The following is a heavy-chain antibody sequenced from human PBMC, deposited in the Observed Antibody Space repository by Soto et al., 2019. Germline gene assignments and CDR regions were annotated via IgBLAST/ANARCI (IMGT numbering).Heavy chain of an antibody. J-gene: IGHJ5*02. CDR3: ARVTLKAGNWFDP. Sequence: QVQLVQSGAEVKKSGASVKVSCKASGYTFTDYFIHWVRQAPGQGLEWMGWINPKSRGTNYAQKFQGRVTMTRDTSNSTAYMELRGLRSDDTAVYYWARVTLKAGNWFDPWGQGTLVTVSS. CDR1: GYTFTDYF. V-gene: IGHV1-2*02. CDR2: INPKSRGT.